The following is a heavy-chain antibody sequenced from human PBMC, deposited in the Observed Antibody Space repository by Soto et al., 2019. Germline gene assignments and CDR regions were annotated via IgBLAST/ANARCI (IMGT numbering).Heavy chain of an antibody. CDR3: ATDNYDILTGYYAYFDY. Sequence: ASVKVSCKASGYTFTSYYMHWVRQAPGQGLEWMGIINPSGGSTSYAQKFQGRVTMTRDTSTSTVYMELSSLRSEDTAVYYCATDNYDILTGYYAYFDYWGQGTLVTVS. V-gene: IGHV1-46*01. CDR1: GYTFTSYY. D-gene: IGHD3-9*01. CDR2: INPSGGST. J-gene: IGHJ4*02.